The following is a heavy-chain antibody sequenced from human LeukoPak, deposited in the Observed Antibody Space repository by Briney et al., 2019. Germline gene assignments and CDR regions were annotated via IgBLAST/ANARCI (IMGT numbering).Heavy chain of an antibody. CDR1: GFTFSSYW. Sequence: GGSLRLSCAASGFTFSSYWMHWVRQAPGKGRVWVSRITGDGSGANYADSVKGRFTISRDNDNNTLYLQMNSLRAEDTAVYYCARFAVTTAGDYWGQETLVTVSS. CDR2: ITGDGSGA. J-gene: IGHJ4*02. D-gene: IGHD1-1*01. CDR3: ARFAVTTAGDY. V-gene: IGHV3-74*01.